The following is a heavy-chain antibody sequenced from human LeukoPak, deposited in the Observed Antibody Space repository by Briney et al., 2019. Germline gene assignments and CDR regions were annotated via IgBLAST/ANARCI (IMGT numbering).Heavy chain of an antibody. CDR1: GGTLSSYA. V-gene: IGHV1-69*05. J-gene: IGHJ3*02. D-gene: IGHD3-3*01. Sequence: SVKVSCKVSGGTLSSYAISWVRQSAGHRLEWLGGISAICSTANCAEKFQGRVTITTDESTSTAYMELSSLRSEDTAVYYWARASVLRFLEWFDAFDIWGQGTMVTVSS. CDR3: ARASVLRFLEWFDAFDI. CDR2: ISAICSTA.